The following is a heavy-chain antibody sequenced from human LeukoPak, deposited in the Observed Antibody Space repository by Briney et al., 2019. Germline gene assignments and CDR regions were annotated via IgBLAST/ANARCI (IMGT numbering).Heavy chain of an antibody. J-gene: IGHJ5*02. Sequence: ASVKVSCKASGYTFTGYYMHWVRQAPGQGLGWMGWINPNSGGTNYAQKFQGRVTMTRDTSISTAYMELSRLRSDDTAVYYCARVVRAVAGTGWFDPWGQGTLVTVSS. CDR3: ARVVRAVAGTGWFDP. D-gene: IGHD6-19*01. CDR1: GYTFTGYY. V-gene: IGHV1-2*02. CDR2: INPNSGGT.